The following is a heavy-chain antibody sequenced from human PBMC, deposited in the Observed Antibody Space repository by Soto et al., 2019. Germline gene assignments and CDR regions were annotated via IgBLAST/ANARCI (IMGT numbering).Heavy chain of an antibody. CDR3: ARSVFP. V-gene: IGHV4-31*03. CDR2: IYYSGST. CDR1: GGSISSGGYY. Sequence: QVQLQESGPGLVKPSQTLSLTCTDSGGSISSGGYYWTWIRQHPGKGPEWIGYIYYSGSTYYNPSLKRRVTMSVDTSKSQFSLKLSSLTAVYPAVYYCARSVFPWGQGTLVTVS. J-gene: IGHJ5*02.